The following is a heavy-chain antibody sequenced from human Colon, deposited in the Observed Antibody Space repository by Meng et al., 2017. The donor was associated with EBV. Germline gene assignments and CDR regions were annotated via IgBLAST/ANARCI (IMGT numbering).Heavy chain of an antibody. D-gene: IGHD6-19*01. J-gene: IGHJ4*02. CDR1: GGSLSGAY. CDR3: ARVGQWLPIDY. Sequence: QVQLQQWGAGLLKPSETLSLTCAVNGGSLSGAYWNWIRQPPGKGLEWIGEIYHSGSTNYNPSLKSRVTISVDKSKNQFSLNLSSVTAADTAVYYCARVGQWLPIDYWGQGTLVTVSS. CDR2: IYHSGST. V-gene: IGHV4-34*01.